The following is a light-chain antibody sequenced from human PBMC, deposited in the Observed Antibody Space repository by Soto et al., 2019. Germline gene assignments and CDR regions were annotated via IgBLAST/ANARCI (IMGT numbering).Light chain of an antibody. CDR3: QQYDSYSKT. Sequence: DIQLTQSPSTLTASVGDRVTIGCRASESISYWLAWYQQKPGKAPKLLIYDASSLRSGVPSRFSGSGSGTEFTLTISTLRPDDFATYYCQQYDSYSKTFGQGTQLEIK. CDR1: ESISYW. CDR2: DAS. J-gene: IGKJ2*01. V-gene: IGKV1-5*01.